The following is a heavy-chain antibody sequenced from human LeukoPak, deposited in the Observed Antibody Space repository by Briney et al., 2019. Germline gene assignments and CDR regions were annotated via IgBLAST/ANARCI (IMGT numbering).Heavy chain of an antibody. CDR1: GFTFSTSD. Sequence: GGSLRLSCATSGFTFSTSDMHWVRQAPGKGLEWVSFIQYDGSRKNYVDSVKGRFTISRDNSKNTLYLQMNSLRAEDTAVYYCAKDRGVARRPVWFGECGSWGQGTLVTVSS. V-gene: IGHV3-30*02. J-gene: IGHJ5*02. CDR3: AKDRGVARRPVWFGECGS. CDR2: IQYDGSRK. D-gene: IGHD3-10*01.